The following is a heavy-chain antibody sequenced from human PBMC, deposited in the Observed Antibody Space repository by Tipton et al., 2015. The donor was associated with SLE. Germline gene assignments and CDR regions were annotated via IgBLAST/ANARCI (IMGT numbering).Heavy chain of an antibody. Sequence: TLSLTCTVSGGSISSYYWSWIRQPPGKGLEWIGYIYYSGTTNYNPSLKSRVTISVHTSKNQFSLKLNSVTAADTALYYCARWCTTYGFRYWGQGTLVAVSS. D-gene: IGHD3-10*01. CDR2: IYYSGTT. CDR3: ARWCTTYGFRY. J-gene: IGHJ4*02. V-gene: IGHV4-59*08. CDR1: GGSISSYY.